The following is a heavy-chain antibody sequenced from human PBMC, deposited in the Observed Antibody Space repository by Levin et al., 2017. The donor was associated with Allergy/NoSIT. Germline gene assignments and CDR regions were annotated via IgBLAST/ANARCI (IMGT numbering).Heavy chain of an antibody. CDR2: IWHDGSRK. J-gene: IGHJ3*01. D-gene: IGHD1-26*01. Sequence: GESLKISCAASGFSFSSYGMHWVRQAPGKGLEWVAFIWHDGSRKYYVDSVKGRFTISRDNSKNTVFLQMNNLGAEDTAVYHCARIPGSPTQWEVLGDAFDVWGQGTMVTVSS. CDR3: ARIPGSPTQWEVLGDAFDV. V-gene: IGHV3-33*01. CDR1: GFSFSSYG.